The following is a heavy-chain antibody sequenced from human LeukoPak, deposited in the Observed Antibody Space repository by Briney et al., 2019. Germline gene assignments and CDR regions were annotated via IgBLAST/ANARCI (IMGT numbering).Heavy chain of an antibody. D-gene: IGHD3-22*01. CDR3: AGLVGRYSSGLYYYYFDY. J-gene: IGHJ4*02. CDR2: MYLSGTT. Sequence: SETLSLTCTVSGDSINSLDLWSWVRQPPGKGLEWIGEMYLSGTTHSNPSVKSRVTISIDKSKNQFFLNLSSVTAADTAVYYCAGLVGRYSSGLYYYYFDYWGQGTLVAVSS. V-gene: IGHV4-4*02. CDR1: GDSINSLDL.